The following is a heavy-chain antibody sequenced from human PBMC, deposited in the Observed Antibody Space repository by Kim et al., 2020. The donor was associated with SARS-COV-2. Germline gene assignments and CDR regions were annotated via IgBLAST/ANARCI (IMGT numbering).Heavy chain of an antibody. J-gene: IGHJ4*02. D-gene: IGHD6-19*01. CDR3: ARNPYSSGWYPLDY. Sequence: NTSLRRRVTMAVDASKNQFSLKLSSVTAADTAVYYCARNPYSSGWYPLDYWGQGTLVTVSS. V-gene: IGHV4-4*07.